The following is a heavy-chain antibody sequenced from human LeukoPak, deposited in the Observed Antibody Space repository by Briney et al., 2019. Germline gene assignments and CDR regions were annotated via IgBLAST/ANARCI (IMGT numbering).Heavy chain of an antibody. CDR1: GGSFSGCY. CDR2: INHSGST. Sequence: SETLSLTCAVYGGSFSGCYWSWIRQPPGKGLEWIGEINHSGSTNYNPSLKSRVTISVDTSKNQFSLKLSSVTAADTAVYYCARSKPYYYDSSGNDYWGQGTLVTVSS. J-gene: IGHJ4*02. V-gene: IGHV4-34*01. CDR3: ARSKPYYYDSSGNDY. D-gene: IGHD3-22*01.